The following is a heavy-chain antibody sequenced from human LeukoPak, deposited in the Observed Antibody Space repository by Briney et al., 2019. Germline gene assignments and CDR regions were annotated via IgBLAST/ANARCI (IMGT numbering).Heavy chain of an antibody. V-gene: IGHV1-8*01. Sequence: RGPSVKLSCMASGYTFTSYDINWVRQATGQGLEWMGWMHPNSGNTGYAQKFQGRVTMTRNTSISTAYMELSSLRSEDTAVYYCARGNGYSSSWYPWDWFDPWGQGTLVTVSS. CDR2: MHPNSGNT. D-gene: IGHD6-13*01. CDR1: GYTFTSYD. CDR3: ARGNGYSSSWYPWDWFDP. J-gene: IGHJ5*02.